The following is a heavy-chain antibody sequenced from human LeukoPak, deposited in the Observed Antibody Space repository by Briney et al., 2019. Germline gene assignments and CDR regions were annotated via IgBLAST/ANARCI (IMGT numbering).Heavy chain of an antibody. CDR2: ISSSSSTI. D-gene: IGHD2-15*01. Sequence: GGSLRLSCAASGFTFGYFYMSWIRQAPGKGLEWVSYISSSSSTIFYADSVKGRFTISRDNAKNSLYLQMNSLRAEDTAVYYCARSVVAATETFDYWGQGTLVTVSS. J-gene: IGHJ4*02. CDR1: GFTFGYFY. V-gene: IGHV3-11*04. CDR3: ARSVVAATETFDY.